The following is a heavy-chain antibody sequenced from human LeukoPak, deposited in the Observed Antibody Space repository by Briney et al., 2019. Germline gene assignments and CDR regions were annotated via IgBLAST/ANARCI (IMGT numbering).Heavy chain of an antibody. J-gene: IGHJ4*02. CDR3: VKDLYYDNSGYYSGAFDY. D-gene: IGHD3-22*01. V-gene: IGHV3-64D*06. CDR2: INSNGGRT. Sequence: GGSLRLSCSASGFTFKKYAMHWVRQSPGKGLEYVSAINSNGGRTYYADSVKGRFTISRDNSKNTLFLQMSSLRVEDTAVYYCVKDLYYDNSGYYSGAFDYWGQGTLVTVSS. CDR1: GFTFKKYA.